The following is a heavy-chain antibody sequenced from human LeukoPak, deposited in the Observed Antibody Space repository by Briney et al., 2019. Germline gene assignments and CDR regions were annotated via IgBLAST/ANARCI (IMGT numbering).Heavy chain of an antibody. CDR2: VNSDGSSR. CDR3: AKDRGYSEFDP. CDR1: GFTFSSYW. V-gene: IGHV3-74*01. J-gene: IGHJ5*02. D-gene: IGHD5-18*01. Sequence: SGGSLRLSCAASGFTFSSYWMHWVRQVPGKGPVWVSRVNSDGSSRSYADSVQGRFTISRDNANNTLYLQMNSLRAEDTAVYYCAKDRGYSEFDPWGQGTLVTVSS.